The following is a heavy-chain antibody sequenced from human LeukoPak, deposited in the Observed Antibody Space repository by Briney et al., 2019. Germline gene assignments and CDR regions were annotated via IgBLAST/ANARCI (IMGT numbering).Heavy chain of an antibody. CDR3: ARDFGPPDIAAAGHFDY. CDR1: GYTFTSYG. D-gene: IGHD6-13*01. V-gene: IGHV1-18*04. J-gene: IGHJ4*02. CDR2: ITAYNGNT. Sequence: ASVKVSFKASGYTFTSYGISWVRQAPGQGLEWMGWITAYNGNTNYAHKLQGRVTMPTDTSTSTAYMELRSLRSDDTAVYYCARDFGPPDIAAAGHFDYWGQGTLVTVSS.